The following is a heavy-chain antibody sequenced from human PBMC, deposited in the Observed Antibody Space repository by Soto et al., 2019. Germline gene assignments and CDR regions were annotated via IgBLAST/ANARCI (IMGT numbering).Heavy chain of an antibody. V-gene: IGHV1-3*01. Sequence: ASVKVSCKASGYTFTSYAMHWVRQAPGQRLEWMGWINAGNGNTKYSQKFQGRVTITRDTSASTAYMELSSLRSEDTAVYYCARVQMAYYGSGSYYGDDAFDIWGQGTMVTVSS. CDR3: ARVQMAYYGSGSYYGDDAFDI. J-gene: IGHJ3*02. D-gene: IGHD3-10*01. CDR2: INAGNGNT. CDR1: GYTFTSYA.